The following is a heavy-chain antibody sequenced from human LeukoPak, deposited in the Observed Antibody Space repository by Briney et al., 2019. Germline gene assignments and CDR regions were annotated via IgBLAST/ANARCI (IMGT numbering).Heavy chain of an antibody. CDR2: ISSSSSTI. J-gene: IGHJ4*02. D-gene: IGHD3-10*01. CDR3: ARASPGFDY. CDR1: GFTFSSYS. V-gene: IGHV3-48*01. Sequence: GGSLRLSCAASGFTFSSYSMNWVRQAPGKGLEWVSYISSSSSTIYYADSVKGRFTISRDNAKNSLYLQMNSLRVEDTAVYYCARASPGFDYWGQGTLVTVSS.